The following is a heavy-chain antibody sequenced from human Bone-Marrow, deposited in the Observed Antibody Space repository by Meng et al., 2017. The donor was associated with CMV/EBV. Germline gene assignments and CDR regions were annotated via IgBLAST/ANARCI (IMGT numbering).Heavy chain of an antibody. CDR2: INPSGGST. CDR3: ARGAVLRFLEWLHYYYYYGMDV. CDR1: GYTFTSYY. V-gene: IGHV1-46*01. D-gene: IGHD3-3*01. J-gene: IGHJ6*02. Sequence: ASVKVSCKASGYTFTSYYMHWVRQAPGQGLEWMGIINPSGGSTSYAQKFQGRVTMTRDTSISTAYMELSRLRSDDTAVYYCARGAVLRFLEWLHYYYYYGMDVWGQGTTVTVSS.